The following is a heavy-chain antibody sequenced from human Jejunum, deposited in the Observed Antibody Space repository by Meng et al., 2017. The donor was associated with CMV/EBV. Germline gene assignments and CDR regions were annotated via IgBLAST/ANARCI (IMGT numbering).Heavy chain of an antibody. Sequence: FSPYAMSWVRQAPGKGLELVAVIYSVGGSLYYEDSVKGRFTISTADSRNTLYLQMNTLRADDPAVYSCANSVRSMDQLLIPPAFDAWGPGTMVTVSS. CDR2: IYSVGGSL. J-gene: IGHJ3*01. CDR1: FSPYA. V-gene: IGHV3-23*03. D-gene: IGHD2-2*01. CDR3: ANSVRSMDQLLIPPAFDA.